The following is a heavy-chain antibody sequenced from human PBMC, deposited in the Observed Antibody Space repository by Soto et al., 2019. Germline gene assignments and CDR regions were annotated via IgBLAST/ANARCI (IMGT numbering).Heavy chain of an antibody. Sequence: SETLSLTCTVSGGSISSSSYYWGWIRQPPGKGLEWIGSIYYSGSTYYNPSLKSRVTISVDTSKNQFSLKLGSVTAADTAVYYCARLRLYCSSTSCFDYWGQGTLVTVSS. D-gene: IGHD2-2*01. CDR1: GGSISSSSYY. V-gene: IGHV4-39*01. CDR3: ARLRLYCSSTSCFDY. J-gene: IGHJ4*02. CDR2: IYYSGST.